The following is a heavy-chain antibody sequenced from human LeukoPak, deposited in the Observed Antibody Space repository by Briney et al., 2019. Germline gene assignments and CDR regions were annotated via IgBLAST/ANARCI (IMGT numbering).Heavy chain of an antibody. Sequence: GGSLRLSCTASGFTFGNFWMNWVRQAPGKGLEFVAKIKQDGSEKDYADSVKGRFTISRDSAKNSVFLQLNSLRAEDTAVYYCARDVPYSGRGAYDIWGQGAMVTVSS. J-gene: IGHJ3*02. V-gene: IGHV3-7*01. D-gene: IGHD1-26*01. CDR3: ARDVPYSGRGAYDI. CDR2: IKQDGSEK. CDR1: GFTFGNFW.